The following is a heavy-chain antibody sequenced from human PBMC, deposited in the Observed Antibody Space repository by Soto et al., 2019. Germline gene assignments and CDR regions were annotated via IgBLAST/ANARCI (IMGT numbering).Heavy chain of an antibody. CDR2: IYYSGST. D-gene: IGHD3-10*01. Sequence: QVQLQESGPGLVKPSETLSLTCTVSGGSVRSGSYYWSWIRQPPGTGLDWIGYIYYSGSTNYNPSLQRRVTISVETSKNQFSLKLSSVTAADTAVYYCARIFYYGSGSYYKRPYYYGMDVWGQGTTVTVSS. V-gene: IGHV4-61*01. J-gene: IGHJ6*02. CDR1: GGSVRSGSYY. CDR3: ARIFYYGSGSYYKRPYYYGMDV.